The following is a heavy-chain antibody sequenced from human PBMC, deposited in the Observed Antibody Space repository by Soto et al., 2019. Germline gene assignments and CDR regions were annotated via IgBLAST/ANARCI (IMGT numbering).Heavy chain of an antibody. CDR3: ASGDDYYDSSGYYHAY. CDR2: IIPIFGTA. Sequence: QVQLVQSGAEVKKPGSSVKVSCKASGGTFSSYAISWVRQAPGQGLEWMGGIIPIFGTANYAQKFQGRVTITADESTSTAYMALSSLRSEDTAVYYCASGDDYYDSSGYYHAYWGQGTLVTVSS. J-gene: IGHJ4*02. V-gene: IGHV1-69*01. CDR1: GGTFSSYA. D-gene: IGHD3-22*01.